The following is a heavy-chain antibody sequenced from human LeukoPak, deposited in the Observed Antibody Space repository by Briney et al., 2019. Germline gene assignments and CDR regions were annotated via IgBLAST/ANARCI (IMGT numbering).Heavy chain of an antibody. Sequence: SETLSLTCTVSGGSISNYYWSWIRQPPGKGLEWIAYMSYSGSTNYNPSLKSRVTISVATSKSQFSLKLSSVTAADTAVYYCARQRYEMASFDYWGQGTLVTVSS. J-gene: IGHJ4*02. CDR1: GGSISNYY. D-gene: IGHD5-24*01. V-gene: IGHV4-59*08. CDR2: MSYSGST. CDR3: ARQRYEMASFDY.